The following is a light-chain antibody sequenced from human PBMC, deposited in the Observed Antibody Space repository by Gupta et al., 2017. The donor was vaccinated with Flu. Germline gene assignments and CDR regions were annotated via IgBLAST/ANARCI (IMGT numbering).Light chain of an antibody. Sequence: QTVRITCEGDSSRNCYASWYQHNQGQAAVLFIFGKNIRPSGSPARFFGSSSGNTAALTITGAQAEDEAVYYCNARQSTDNNQAVFGGGTKLTVL. CDR1: SSRNCY. V-gene: IGLV3-19*01. CDR3: NARQSTDNNQAV. CDR2: GKN. J-gene: IGLJ2*01.